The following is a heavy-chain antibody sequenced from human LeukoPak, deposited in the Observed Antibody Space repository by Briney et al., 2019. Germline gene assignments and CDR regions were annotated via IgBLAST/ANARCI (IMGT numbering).Heavy chain of an antibody. CDR2: INSDGSST. Sequence: PGGSLRLSCAASGFXFISYWIHWVRQAPGKGLVWVSRINSDGSSTNYADSVKGRFSISRDNAKNTLYLQMNSLRAEDTGVYYCARALGGYDDYWGQGTLVTVSS. J-gene: IGHJ4*02. CDR1: GFXFISYW. D-gene: IGHD5-12*01. V-gene: IGHV3-74*01. CDR3: ARALGGYDDY.